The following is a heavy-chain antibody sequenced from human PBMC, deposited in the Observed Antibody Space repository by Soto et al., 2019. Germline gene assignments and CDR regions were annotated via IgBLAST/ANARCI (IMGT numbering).Heavy chain of an antibody. D-gene: IGHD3-10*01. CDR2: INAGNGNT. V-gene: IGHV1-3*01. Sequence: ASVKVSCKASGYTFTSYAMHWVRQAPGQRLEWMGWINAGNGNTKYSQKFQGRVTITRDTSASTAYMELSSLRSEDTAVYYCARGELLWFGGGYFDYWGQGTLVTVSS. CDR1: GYTFTSYA. J-gene: IGHJ4*02. CDR3: ARGELLWFGGGYFDY.